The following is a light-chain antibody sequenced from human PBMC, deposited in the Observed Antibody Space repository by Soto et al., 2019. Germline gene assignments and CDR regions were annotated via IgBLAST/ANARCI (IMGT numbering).Light chain of an antibody. J-gene: IGLJ1*01. V-gene: IGLV2-8*01. CDR1: SSYVGGYNY. CDR3: ISYAGSDNFV. CDR2: EVS. Sequence: QSALTQPPSASGSPGQSVTISCTGTSSYVGGYNYVSWYQQHPGKAPKLMIYEVSKRPSGVPDRFSGSKSDNTAYLTVSGLQAEDEADYYCISYAGSDNFVFGTGTKVTVL.